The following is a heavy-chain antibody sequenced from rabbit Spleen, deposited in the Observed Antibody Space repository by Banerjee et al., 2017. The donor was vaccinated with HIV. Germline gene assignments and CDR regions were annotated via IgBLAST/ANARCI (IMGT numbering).Heavy chain of an antibody. Sequence: QSLEESGGDLVKPGASLTLTCTASGFSFSSNYWMCWVRQAPGKGLEWIACIYGGASGSAYYASWPKGRFTISKTSSTTVTLQMTSLTAADTATYFCARDSGTSFSSYGMDLWGPGTLVTVS. J-gene: IGHJ6*01. CDR1: GFSFSSNYW. D-gene: IGHD8-1*01. CDR3: ARDSGTSFSSYGMDL. V-gene: IGHV1S40*01. CDR2: IYGGASGSA.